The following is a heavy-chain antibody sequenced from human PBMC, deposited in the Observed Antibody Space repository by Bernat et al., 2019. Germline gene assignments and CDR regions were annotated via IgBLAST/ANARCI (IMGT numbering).Heavy chain of an antibody. CDR3: ASANTYYYDSSGCYYFDY. Sequence: EVQLVESGGGLVQPGGSLRLSCAASGFTFSSYSMNWVRQAPGKGLAWVSYISSSSSTIYYADSVQGRFTISKDNGKDSLYLQMNRLRAEDTAVYYCASANTYYYDSSGCYYFDYWGQGTLVTVSS. J-gene: IGHJ4*02. CDR2: ISSSSSTI. V-gene: IGHV3-48*01. CDR1: GFTFSSYS. D-gene: IGHD3-22*01.